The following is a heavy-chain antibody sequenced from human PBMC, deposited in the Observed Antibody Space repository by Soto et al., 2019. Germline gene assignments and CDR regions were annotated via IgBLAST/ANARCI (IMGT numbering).Heavy chain of an antibody. CDR1: GFTFSHYA. Sequence: EVQRLDSGGGLVQPGGSLRLSCAASGFTFSHYAMTWVRQGPGKGLEWGSGIRGSGGRSYYADSVKGRFTISRDNSKSTLDVQMNSLRAEDTAVYYCAKAYFVWSSEQPYYFDYWGQGTLVTVSS. D-gene: IGHD3-16*01. CDR3: AKAYFVWSSEQPYYFDY. V-gene: IGHV3-23*01. J-gene: IGHJ4*02. CDR2: IRGSGGRS.